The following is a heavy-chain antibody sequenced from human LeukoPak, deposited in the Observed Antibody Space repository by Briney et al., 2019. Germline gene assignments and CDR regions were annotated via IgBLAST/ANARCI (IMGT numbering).Heavy chain of an antibody. CDR1: GDSVSSNSVT. J-gene: IGHJ4*02. CDR3: ARERVDYYDSSGYLDY. Sequence: PSQTLSLTCAISGDSVSSNSVTWNWIRQSPSRGLEWLGRTYYRSKWYNDYAVSVKSRITINPDTSKNQFSLQLNSVTPEDTAVYYCARERVDYYDSSGYLDYWGQGTLVTVSS. V-gene: IGHV6-1*01. D-gene: IGHD3-22*01. CDR2: TYYRSKWYN.